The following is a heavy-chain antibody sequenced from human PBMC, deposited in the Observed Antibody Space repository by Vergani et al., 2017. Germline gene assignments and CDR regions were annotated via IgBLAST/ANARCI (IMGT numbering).Heavy chain of an antibody. V-gene: IGHV4-34*01. CDR1: GGSFTSYH. J-gene: IGHJ6*03. Sequence: QVQLQQWGGGLLKPSETMSLTCVVNGGSFTSYHWTWIRQSPGEGLEWVCDIDHIERSDYNPSLKSRLSMSVDKSRNQFSLTLNSVTATDTAIYFCARVNTETNGHLYYYYYMDVWGQGTAVTVS. CDR3: ARVNTETNGHLYYYYYMDV. CDR2: IDHIERS. D-gene: IGHD4-11*01.